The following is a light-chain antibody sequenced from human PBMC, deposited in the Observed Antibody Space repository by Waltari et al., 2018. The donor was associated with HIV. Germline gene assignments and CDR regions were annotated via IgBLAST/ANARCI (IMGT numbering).Light chain of an antibody. J-gene: IGLJ1*01. CDR2: RTD. CDR1: NSNVGSKY. Sequence: QSVLTQPPSASGTLGQRVTISCPGSNSNVGSKYVYWYQQVPGTAPKQLIYRTDQRRSGFPDRFAASKSGASASLSISGLRSEDEADYYCVAWDDSLSGFAFGTGTKVTVL. V-gene: IGLV1-47*01. CDR3: VAWDDSLSGFA.